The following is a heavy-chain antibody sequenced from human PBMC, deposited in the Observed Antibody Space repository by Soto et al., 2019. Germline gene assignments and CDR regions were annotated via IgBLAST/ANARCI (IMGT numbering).Heavy chain of an antibody. D-gene: IGHD3-22*01. Sequence: QVQLQESGPGLVKPSQTLSLTCTVSGCSISSGDYYWSWIRQPPGKGLEWIGYIYYSGSTYYNPSLKSRVTISVDTSKNQFSLKLSAVTAADTAVYYCARVGGYDSIGDDYDFDYWGQGTLVTVSS. CDR2: IYYSGST. CDR3: ARVGGYDSIGDDYDFDY. CDR1: GCSISSGDYY. J-gene: IGHJ4*02. V-gene: IGHV4-30-4*01.